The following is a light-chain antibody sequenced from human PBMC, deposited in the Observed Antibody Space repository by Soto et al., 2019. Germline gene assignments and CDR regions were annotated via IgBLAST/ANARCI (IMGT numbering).Light chain of an antibody. V-gene: IGKV1-39*01. J-gene: IGKJ5*01. CDR2: AAS. Sequence: DIQMTQSPSSLSASVGDRVTITCRASQSISRNLNWYQKKPGKAPNVLIYAASSLQSGVPSRFSGSGSGTDFTLTISSVQPEDFATYHCQQIYSTPFTFGQGTRLDIK. CDR3: QQIYSTPFT. CDR1: QSISRN.